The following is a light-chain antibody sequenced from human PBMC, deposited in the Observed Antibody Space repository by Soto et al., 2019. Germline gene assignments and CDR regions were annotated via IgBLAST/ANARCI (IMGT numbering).Light chain of an antibody. Sequence: EIVLTQSPVTLSLSPGGRATLSCRASQSVTNSLAWYQQKPGQAPRLLVYDASNRATGIPTRFSGSGSGTDFTLTISRLEPEDFAVYYCQQYGSSPPWTFGQGTKVDIK. V-gene: IGKV3-20*01. J-gene: IGKJ1*01. CDR1: QSVTNS. CDR2: DAS. CDR3: QQYGSSPPWT.